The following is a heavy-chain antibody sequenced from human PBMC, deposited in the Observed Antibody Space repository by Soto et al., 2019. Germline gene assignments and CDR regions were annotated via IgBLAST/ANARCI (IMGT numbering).Heavy chain of an antibody. CDR3: SKYAESYYDSSGYYWAYDY. CDR1: EFTFSSYA. Sequence: GGSLRLSCAASEFTFSSYATSWVRQAPGKGLEWVSAISGSGGSTYYADSVKGRFTISRDNSKNTLYLQMNSLRAEDTAVYYCSKYAESYYDSSGYYWAYDYWGQGTLVTVSS. V-gene: IGHV3-23*01. J-gene: IGHJ4*02. D-gene: IGHD3-22*01. CDR2: ISGSGGST.